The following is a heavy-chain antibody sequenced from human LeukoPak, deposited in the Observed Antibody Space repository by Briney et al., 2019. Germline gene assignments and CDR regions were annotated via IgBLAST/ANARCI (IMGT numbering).Heavy chain of an antibody. CDR3: ARVPPASHSGYRYYYYYMDV. D-gene: IGHD5-12*01. Sequence: PGGSLRLSCAASGFTFSSYAMSWIRQAPGKGLECISYITSGVSTIYYADSVKGRFTISRDNAKNSLYLQMNSLGAEDTAVYYCARVPPASHSGYRYYYYYMDVWGKGTTVTVSS. J-gene: IGHJ6*03. CDR1: GFTFSSYA. CDR2: ITSGVSTI. V-gene: IGHV3-11*04.